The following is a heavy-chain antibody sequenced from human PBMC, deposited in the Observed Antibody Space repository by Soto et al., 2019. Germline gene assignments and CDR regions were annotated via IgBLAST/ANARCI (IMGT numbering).Heavy chain of an antibody. J-gene: IGHJ4*02. CDR3: AKDPGGVVYFDY. CDR2: ISGSVGST. Sequence: PGGSLRLSCAVSGFTFSSYAMSWVRQAPGKGLEWVSAISGSVGSTYYADSVKGRFTISRVNSKNTLYLQMNSLRAEDTAVYYCAKDPGGVVYFDYWGQGTLVTVSS. CDR1: GFTFSSYA. D-gene: IGHD2-15*01. V-gene: IGHV3-23*01.